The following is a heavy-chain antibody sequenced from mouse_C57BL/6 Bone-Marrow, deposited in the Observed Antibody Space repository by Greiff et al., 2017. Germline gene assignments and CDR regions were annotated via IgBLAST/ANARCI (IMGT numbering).Heavy chain of an antibody. J-gene: IGHJ3*01. CDR1: GYAFSSSW. CDR2: IYPGDGDT. CDR3: AKLGPWFAY. Sequence: QVQLQQSGPELVKPGASVKISCKASGYAFSSSWMNWVKQRPGKGLEWIGRIYPGDGDTNYNGKFKGNATLTADKSSSTAYMQLSSLTSEDSAVYFCAKLGPWFAYWGQGTLVTVSA. V-gene: IGHV1-82*01. D-gene: IGHD4-1*01.